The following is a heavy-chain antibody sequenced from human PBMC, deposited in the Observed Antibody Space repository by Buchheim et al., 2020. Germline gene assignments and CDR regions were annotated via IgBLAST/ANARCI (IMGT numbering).Heavy chain of an antibody. V-gene: IGHV4-4*02. CDR1: SGSISSSYW. CDR2: ISQSGDT. J-gene: IGHJ6*02. CDR3: ARNYYFYGMDV. Sequence: QVQLQESGPGLVKPSGTLSLTCAVSSGSISSSYWWSWVRQPPGKGLEWIGEISQSGDTSYTPSLKSRVPMSLANSKNQLSLNLNSVTAADTAVYYCARNYYFYGMDVWGQGTT.